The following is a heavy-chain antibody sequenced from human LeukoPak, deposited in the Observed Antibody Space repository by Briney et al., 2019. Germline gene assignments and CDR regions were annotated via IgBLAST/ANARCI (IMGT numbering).Heavy chain of an antibody. D-gene: IGHD6-6*01. V-gene: IGHV4-34*01. J-gene: IGHJ4*02. CDR3: ARVIAARPDYFDY. CDR2: INHSGST. Sequence: NTSETLSLTCAVYGGSFSGYYWSWIRQPPGKGLEWIGEINHSGSTNYNPSLKSRVTISVDTSKNQFSLKLSSVTAADTAVYYCARVIAARPDYFDYWGQGTLVTVSS. CDR1: GGSFSGYY.